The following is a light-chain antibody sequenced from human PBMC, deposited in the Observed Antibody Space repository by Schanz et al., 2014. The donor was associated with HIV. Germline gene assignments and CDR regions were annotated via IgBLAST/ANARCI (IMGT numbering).Light chain of an antibody. J-gene: IGKJ2*01. CDR1: QSISSY. Sequence: DIQMTQSPSSLSASVGDRVTITCRARQSISSYLNWYQQKPGKAPKLLIYAASSLQSGVPSRFSGSGSGTDFTLTISSLQPEDFETYYCQQSYSTPPDTFGQGTKLEIK. CDR2: AAS. V-gene: IGKV1-39*01. CDR3: QQSYSTPPDT.